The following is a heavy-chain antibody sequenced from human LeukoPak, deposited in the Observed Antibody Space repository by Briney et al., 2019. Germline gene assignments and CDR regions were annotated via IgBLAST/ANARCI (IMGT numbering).Heavy chain of an antibody. CDR3: ARDEYGDFQGFDY. CDR1: GASINSFY. Sequence: SETLSLTCSVSGASINSFYWNWIRQSPGKGLEWLGNIHYRGTTNYNPSLKSRVSLSLDTSKSQFALKVTSVTAADTAVHYCARDEYGDFQGFDYWGQGARVTVSS. CDR2: IHYRGTT. V-gene: IGHV4-59*13. D-gene: IGHD4-17*01. J-gene: IGHJ4*02.